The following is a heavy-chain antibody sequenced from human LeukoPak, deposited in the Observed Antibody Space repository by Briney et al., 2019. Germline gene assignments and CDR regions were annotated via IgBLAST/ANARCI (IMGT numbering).Heavy chain of an antibody. CDR1: GGSFSGYY. V-gene: IGHV4-34*01. Sequence: SETLSLTCAVYGGSFSGYYWSWIRQPPGKGLEWIGEINHSGSTNYNPSLKSRVTISVDTSQNQFSLKLSSVTAADTAVYYCARGAHPDYFDYWGQGTLVTVSS. CDR2: INHSGST. CDR3: ARGAHPDYFDY. J-gene: IGHJ4*02.